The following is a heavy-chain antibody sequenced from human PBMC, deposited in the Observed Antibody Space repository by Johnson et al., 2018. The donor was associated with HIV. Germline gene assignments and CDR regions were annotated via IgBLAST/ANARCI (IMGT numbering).Heavy chain of an antibody. CDR1: GFTFSSYA. V-gene: IGHV3-30*04. Sequence: QVQLVESGGGVVQPGRSLRLSCAASGFTFSSYAMHWVRQAPGKGLEWVAVISYDGSTEYYADSVKGRFTISRDNSKNTLYLQMNSLRAEDTAVYYCARDVASVYGSGDHAFDIWGQGTMVTVSS. D-gene: IGHD3-10*01. CDR3: ARDVASVYGSGDHAFDI. J-gene: IGHJ3*02. CDR2: ISYDGSTE.